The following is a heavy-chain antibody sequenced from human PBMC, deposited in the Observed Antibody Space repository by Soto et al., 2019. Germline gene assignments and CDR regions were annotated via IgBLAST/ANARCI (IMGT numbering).Heavy chain of an antibody. D-gene: IGHD2-2*01. J-gene: IGHJ5*02. V-gene: IGHV1-18*04. Sequence: QVQLVQSGAEVKKPGASVKVSCKASGYTFTSYGISWVRQAPGQGLGGMGWISAYNGNTNYAQKLQGRVTMTTDTSTSTAYMELRSLRSDDTAVYYCARVVVVVPAAPRGWFDPWGQGTLVTVSS. CDR1: GYTFTSYG. CDR3: ARVVVVVPAAPRGWFDP. CDR2: ISAYNGNT.